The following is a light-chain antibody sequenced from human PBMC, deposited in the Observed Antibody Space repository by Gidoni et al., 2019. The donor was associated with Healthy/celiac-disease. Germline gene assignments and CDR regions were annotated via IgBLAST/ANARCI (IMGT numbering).Light chain of an antibody. J-gene: IGLJ2*01. V-gene: IGLV2-14*01. CDR1: SSDVGGYNY. CDR2: EVS. Sequence: QSALTPPASASASPGRSITISCTGTSSDVGGYNYVSWYQQHPGNAPKLMIYEVSNRPSGVSNRFSGSKSGNTASLTISGLQAEDEADYYCSSYTSSSTRVFGGGTKLTVL. CDR3: SSYTSSSTRV.